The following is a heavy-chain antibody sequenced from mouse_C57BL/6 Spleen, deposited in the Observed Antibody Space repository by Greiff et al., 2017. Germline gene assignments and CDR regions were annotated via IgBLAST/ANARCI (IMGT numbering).Heavy chain of an antibody. CDR1: GYTFTSYW. CDR2: IDPSDSYT. CDR3: AREGSSGYVGFAY. D-gene: IGHD3-2*02. V-gene: IGHV1-69*01. J-gene: IGHJ3*01. Sequence: VQLQQPGAELVMPGASVKLSCKASGYTFTSYWMHWVKQRPGQGLEWIGEIDPSDSYTNYNQKFKGKSTLTVDKSSSTAYMQLRSLTSENSAVYYCAREGSSGYVGFAYWGQGTLVTVSA.